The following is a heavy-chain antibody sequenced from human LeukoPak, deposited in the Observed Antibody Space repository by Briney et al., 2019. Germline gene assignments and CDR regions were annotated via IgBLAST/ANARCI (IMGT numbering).Heavy chain of an antibody. J-gene: IGHJ4*02. D-gene: IGHD4-17*01. CDR2: ISSSSNTI. Sequence: PGGSLRLSCAASGFTFSSYSMNWVCQAPGKGLEWVSYISSSSNTIYYADSVKGRFTISRDNANNSLYLQMNSLRAEDTAVYYCASGQFTVTTLYWGQGTLVTVSS. V-gene: IGHV3-48*01. CDR1: GFTFSSYS. CDR3: ASGQFTVTTLY.